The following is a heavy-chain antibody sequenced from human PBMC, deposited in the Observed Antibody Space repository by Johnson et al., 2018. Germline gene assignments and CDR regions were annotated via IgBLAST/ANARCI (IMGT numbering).Heavy chain of an antibody. J-gene: IGHJ1*01. V-gene: IGHV3-66*02. CDR2: T. CDR3: ARDQRSYGSGTYYNPFGGAQN. Sequence: VQLQESGGGLVQPGGSXRFACAASGFKSWVRQAPENGLEWVSVTEKGRFTISRDTSKSTVYLQMKSLRPEDTAVYYCARDQRSYGSGTYYNPFGGAQNWGQGTLVTVSS. CDR1: GFK. D-gene: IGHD3-10*01.